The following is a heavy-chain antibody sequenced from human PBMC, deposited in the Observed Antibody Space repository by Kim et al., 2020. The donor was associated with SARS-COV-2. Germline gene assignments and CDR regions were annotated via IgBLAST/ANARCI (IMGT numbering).Heavy chain of an antibody. D-gene: IGHD3-22*01. V-gene: IGHV3-21*01. CDR3: ARGNLITMIVGDDAFDI. CDR1: GFTFSSYS. J-gene: IGHJ3*02. Sequence: GGSLRLSCAASGFTFSSYSMNWVRQAPGKGLEWVSSISSSSSYIYYADSVKGRFTISRDNAKNSLYLQMNSLRAEDTAVYYCARGNLITMIVGDDAFDIWGQGTMVTVSS. CDR2: ISSSSSYI.